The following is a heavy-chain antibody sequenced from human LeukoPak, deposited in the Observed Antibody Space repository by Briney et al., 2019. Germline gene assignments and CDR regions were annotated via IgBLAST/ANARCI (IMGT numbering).Heavy chain of an antibody. Sequence: GGSLRLSCAASGFTFSSYAMSWVRQAPGKGLEWVSAISGSGGSTYYADSVEGRFTISRDNSKNTLYLQMNSLRAEDTAVYYCAKDYYYDRDAFDIWGQGTMVTVSS. CDR3: AKDYYYDRDAFDI. J-gene: IGHJ3*02. V-gene: IGHV3-23*01. CDR1: GFTFSSYA. CDR2: ISGSGGST. D-gene: IGHD3-22*01.